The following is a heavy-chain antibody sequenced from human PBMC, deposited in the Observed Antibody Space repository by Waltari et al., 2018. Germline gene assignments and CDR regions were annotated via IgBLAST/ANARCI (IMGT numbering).Heavy chain of an antibody. CDR3: AISTGSDWYFDL. CDR1: GDTFSNYA. Sequence: QVQLVQSGAEVKKPGSSVKVSCKASGDTFSNYAIAWVRQAPGQGLEWMGGIIPIFWAPKSAQKFQGRVTITADESTSTSYMALSSLRSDDTAVYYCAISTGSDWYFDLWGRGTLVTVSS. J-gene: IGHJ2*01. D-gene: IGHD2-8*02. CDR2: IIPIFWAP. V-gene: IGHV1-69*01.